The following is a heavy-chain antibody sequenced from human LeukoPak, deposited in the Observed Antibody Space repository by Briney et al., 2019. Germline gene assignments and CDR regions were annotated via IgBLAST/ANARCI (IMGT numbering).Heavy chain of an antibody. Sequence: SQTLSLTCTVSGGSISSGDYYWSWIRQPPGKGLEWIGYIYYSGSTYYNPSLKSRVTISVDTSKNQFSLKLSSVTAADTAVYYCARAPAGYCSGGSCRYFDYWGQGTLVTVSS. CDR3: ARAPAGYCSGGSCRYFDY. J-gene: IGHJ4*02. CDR2: IYYSGST. CDR1: GGSISSGDYY. V-gene: IGHV4-30-4*01. D-gene: IGHD2-15*01.